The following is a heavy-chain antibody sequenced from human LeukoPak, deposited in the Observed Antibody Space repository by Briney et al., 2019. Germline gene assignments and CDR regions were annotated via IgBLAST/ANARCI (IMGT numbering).Heavy chain of an antibody. V-gene: IGHV4-34*01. CDR2: INHSGST. J-gene: IGHJ6*03. CDR1: GGSFSGYY. CDR3: ARSYYDFDMDV. D-gene: IGHD3-3*01. Sequence: PSETLSLTCAVYGGSFSGYYWSWIRQPPGKGLEWIGEINHSGSTNYNPSLKSRVTISVDTSKNQFPLKLSSVTAADTAVYYCARSYYDFDMDVWGKGTTVTVSS.